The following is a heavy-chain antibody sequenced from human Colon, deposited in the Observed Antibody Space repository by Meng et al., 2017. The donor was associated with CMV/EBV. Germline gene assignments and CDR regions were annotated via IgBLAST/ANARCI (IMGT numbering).Heavy chain of an antibody. CDR2: IFYSGIT. Sequence: GSLRLSCAASGFTFNYYGIHWVRQAPGKGLEWIGSIFYSGITYYNPSLKSRLTISLDTSKNQFSLNLNSVTAADTAVYYCARAGAARPNFDSWGQGTLVTVSS. CDR1: GFTFNYYG. CDR3: ARAGAARPNFDS. V-gene: IGHV4-59*01. J-gene: IGHJ4*02. D-gene: IGHD6-6*01.